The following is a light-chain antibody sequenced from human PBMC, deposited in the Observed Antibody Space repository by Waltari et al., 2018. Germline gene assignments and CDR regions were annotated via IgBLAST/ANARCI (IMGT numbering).Light chain of an antibody. CDR2: AAS. CDR1: QGISSY. V-gene: IGKV1-8*01. J-gene: IGKJ4*01. Sequence: AIRKTQSPSSLSASTGDRVTITCRASQGISSYLAWYQQKPGKAPKLLIYAASTLQSGVPSRFSGSGSGTDFTLTLSCLQSEDFATYYCQQYYSYPLTFGGGTKVEIK. CDR3: QQYYSYPLT.